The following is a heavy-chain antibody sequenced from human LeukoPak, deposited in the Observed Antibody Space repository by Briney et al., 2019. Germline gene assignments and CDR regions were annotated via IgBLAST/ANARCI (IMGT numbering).Heavy chain of an antibody. CDR3: ARKKGKKAAGAFDY. CDR1: GGTFSSYA. J-gene: IGHJ4*02. CDR2: IIPIFGTA. Sequence: SVKVSCKASGGTFSSYAISWVRQAPGQGLEWMGGIIPIFGTANYAQKFQGRVTITTDESTSTAYMELSSLRSEDTALYYCARKKGKKAAGAFDYWGQGTLVTVSS. D-gene: IGHD6-13*01. V-gene: IGHV1-69*05.